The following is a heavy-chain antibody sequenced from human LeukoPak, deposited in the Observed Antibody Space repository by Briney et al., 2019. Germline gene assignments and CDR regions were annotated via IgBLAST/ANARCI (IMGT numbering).Heavy chain of an antibody. CDR1: GLPFSNYA. J-gene: IGHJ4*02. D-gene: IGHD6-13*01. Sequence: PGGSLRLSCAASGLPFSNYAMSWVRQAPGKGLEWVSAISGSGGGTDYADSVKGRFTISRDKSKSTLYLQMNSLRAEDTAVYYCAKDLAAAGTTSFDYWGQGTLVTVSS. CDR3: AKDLAAAGTTSFDY. CDR2: ISGSGGGT. V-gene: IGHV3-23*01.